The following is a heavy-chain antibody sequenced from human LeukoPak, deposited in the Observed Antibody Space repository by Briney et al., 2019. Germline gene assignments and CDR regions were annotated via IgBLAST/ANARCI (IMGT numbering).Heavy chain of an antibody. Sequence: SETLSLTCTVSGGSISSYYWSWIRQPPGKGLEWIGYIYYSGSTNYNPSLKSRVTISVDTSKNQFSLKLSSVTAADTAVYYCARESSSWYAGGGNAQLNWFDPWGQGTLVTVSS. V-gene: IGHV4-59*12. J-gene: IGHJ5*02. D-gene: IGHD6-13*01. CDR3: ARESSSWYAGGGNAQLNWFDP. CDR1: GGSISSYY. CDR2: IYYSGST.